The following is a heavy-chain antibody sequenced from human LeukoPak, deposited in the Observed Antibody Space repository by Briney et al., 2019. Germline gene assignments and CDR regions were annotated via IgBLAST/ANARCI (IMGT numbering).Heavy chain of an antibody. CDR3: AKDREDFDWFDY. D-gene: IGHD3-9*01. Sequence: GGSLRLSCAASGFTFSSYAMSWVRQAPGKGLEGFSAISGSGGSTYYADSVKGRFTISRDNSKNTLYLQMNSLRAADTAVYYCAKDREDFDWFDYWGQGTLVTVSS. V-gene: IGHV3-23*01. J-gene: IGHJ4*02. CDR1: GFTFSSYA. CDR2: ISGSGGST.